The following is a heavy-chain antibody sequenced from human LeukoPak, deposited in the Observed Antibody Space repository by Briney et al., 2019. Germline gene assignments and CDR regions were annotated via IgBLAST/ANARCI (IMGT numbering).Heavy chain of an antibody. Sequence: SVKVSCKASGGTFCNYAISWVRQAPGQGLEWMGRIIPIFGITNYAQKFQGRVTITTDESTSTAYMELSSLRSEDTAVYYCARGILSSGWFDYWGQGTLVTVSS. CDR2: IIPIFGIT. D-gene: IGHD6-19*01. J-gene: IGHJ4*02. CDR3: ARGILSSGWFDY. V-gene: IGHV1-69*05. CDR1: GGTFCNYA.